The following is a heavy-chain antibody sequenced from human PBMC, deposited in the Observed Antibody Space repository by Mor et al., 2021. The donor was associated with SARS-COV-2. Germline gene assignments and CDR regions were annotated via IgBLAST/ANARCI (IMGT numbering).Heavy chain of an antibody. V-gene: IGHV1-18*01. J-gene: IGHJ6*02. CDR3: ARDSGSYYDMGLDGMDV. D-gene: IGHD1-26*01. Sequence: TNYAQKLQGRVTMTTDTSTSTAYMELRSLRSDDTAVYYCARDSGSYYDMGLDGMDVWGQGTTVTVSS. CDR2: T.